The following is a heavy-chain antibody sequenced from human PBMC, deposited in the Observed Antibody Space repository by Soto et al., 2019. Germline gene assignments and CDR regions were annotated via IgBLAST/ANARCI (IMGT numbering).Heavy chain of an antibody. CDR2: IWYDGSNK. CDR1: GFTFSSYG. D-gene: IGHD6-13*01. J-gene: IGHJ6*02. Sequence: GGSLILSCAASGFTFSSYGMHWVRQAPGKGLEWVAVIWYDGSNKYYADSVKGRFTISRDNSKNTLYLQMNSLRAEDTAVYYCAREIAAAYYYYGMDVWGQGTTVTVSS. CDR3: AREIAAAYYYYGMDV. V-gene: IGHV3-33*01.